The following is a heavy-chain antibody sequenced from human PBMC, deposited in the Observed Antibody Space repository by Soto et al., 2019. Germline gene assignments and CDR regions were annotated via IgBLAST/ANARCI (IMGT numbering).Heavy chain of an antibody. J-gene: IGHJ6*02. Sequence: GESLKISCKGSGYSFTSYWISWVRQMPGKGLEWMGRIDPSDSYTNYSPSFQGHVTISADKSISTAYLQWSSLKASDTAMYYCASAFYCSGGSCGGGDYYYYGMDVWGQGTTVTVSS. V-gene: IGHV5-10-1*01. CDR2: IDPSDSYT. CDR1: GYSFTSYW. CDR3: ASAFYCSGGSCGGGDYYYYGMDV. D-gene: IGHD2-15*01.